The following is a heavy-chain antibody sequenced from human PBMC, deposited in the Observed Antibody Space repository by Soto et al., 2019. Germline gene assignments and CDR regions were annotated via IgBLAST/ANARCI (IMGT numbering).Heavy chain of an antibody. CDR1: CGSSNSASHS. CDR3: ARARYYDGCFNH. J-gene: IGHJ4*02. D-gene: IGHD3-10*01. V-gene: IGHV4-30-2*06. Sequence: PLETLSIRCTVSCGSSNSASHSWGWVRQSPRKGLEWIGYIFXSGSSYYNRSLQSRVTISVDRSKTQFYPTLTSVTAEDTAVYFCARARYYDGCFNHGGLGTPVTVSS. CDR2: IFXSGSS.